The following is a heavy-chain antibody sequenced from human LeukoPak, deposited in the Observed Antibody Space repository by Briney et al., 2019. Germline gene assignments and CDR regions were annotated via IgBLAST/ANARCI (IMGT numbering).Heavy chain of an antibody. Sequence: SETLSLTCTVSGGSISSSSYYWGWIRQPPGKGLEWIGSIYYSGSTYYNPSLKSRVTISVDTSKNQFSLKLSSVTAADTAVYYCARQTEALAALDHWGQGTLVTVSS. V-gene: IGHV4-39*01. J-gene: IGHJ4*02. CDR3: ARQTEALAALDH. CDR1: GGSISSSSYY. D-gene: IGHD6-6*01. CDR2: IYYSGST.